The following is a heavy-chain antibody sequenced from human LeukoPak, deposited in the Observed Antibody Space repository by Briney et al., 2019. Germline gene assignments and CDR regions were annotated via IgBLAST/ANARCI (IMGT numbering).Heavy chain of an antibody. V-gene: IGHV3-74*01. Sequence: EGSLRFSCAVSGVTFSNYWMHWVRQAPGKGLVWVSRINSDGSTISYADSVKGRFTISRDNAKNTLYLQMNSLRAEDTAVYYCAGGLSTAAGGWGQGTLVTVSS. D-gene: IGHD6-13*01. CDR2: INSDGSTI. CDR1: GVTFSNYW. CDR3: AGGLSTAAGG. J-gene: IGHJ4*02.